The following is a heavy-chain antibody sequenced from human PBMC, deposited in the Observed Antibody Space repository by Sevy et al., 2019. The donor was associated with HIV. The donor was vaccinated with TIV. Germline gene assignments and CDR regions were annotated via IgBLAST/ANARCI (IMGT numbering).Heavy chain of an antibody. CDR2: ISGSGGST. V-gene: IGHV3-23*01. Sequence: GGSLRLSCAASGFTFSSYAMSWVRQAPGKGLEWVSAISGSGGSTYYADSVKGRFTISRDNSKNTLYLQMNSLRAEDTAVYYCASFYSSSWGNWFDPWGQGTLVTVSS. J-gene: IGHJ5*02. D-gene: IGHD6-13*01. CDR1: GFTFSSYA. CDR3: ASFYSSSWGNWFDP.